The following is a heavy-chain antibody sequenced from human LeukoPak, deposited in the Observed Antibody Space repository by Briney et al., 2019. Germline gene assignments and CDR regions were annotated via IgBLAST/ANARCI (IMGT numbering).Heavy chain of an antibody. V-gene: IGHV3-33*01. Sequence: GGSLRLSCAASGFTLSSYGMHWVRQAPGKGLEWVAVIWYDGSNKYYADSVKGRFTISRDNSKNTLYLQMNSLRAEDTAVYYWATGGGGYNYHDYWGQGTLVTVSS. D-gene: IGHD5-12*01. J-gene: IGHJ4*02. CDR3: ATGGGGYNYHDY. CDR2: IWYDGSNK. CDR1: GFTLSSYG.